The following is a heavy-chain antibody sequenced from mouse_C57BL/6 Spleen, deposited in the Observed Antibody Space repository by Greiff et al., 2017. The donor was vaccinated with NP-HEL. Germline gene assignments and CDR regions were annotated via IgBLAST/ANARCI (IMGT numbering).Heavy chain of an antibody. J-gene: IGHJ4*01. CDR3: ARELLMDY. D-gene: IGHD1-3*01. CDR2: IYPGSGNT. CDR1: GYTFTDYY. Sequence: VQLQQSGAELVRPGASVKLSCKASGYTFTDYYINWVKQRPGQGLEWIGRIYPGSGNTYYNEKFKGKATLTAEKSSSTAYMQLSSLTSEDSAVYVCARELLMDYWGQGTSVTVSS. V-gene: IGHV1-76*01.